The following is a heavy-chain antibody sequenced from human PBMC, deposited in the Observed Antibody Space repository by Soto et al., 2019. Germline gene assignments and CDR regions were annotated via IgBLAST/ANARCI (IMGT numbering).Heavy chain of an antibody. CDR1: GYSITIYF. Sequence: GESLKISSMGSGYSITIYFIGGLHQMPWKGLEWMGIIYPSDSDTRYSPSFEGQVTISADKSITTAYLQWSSLKASDTAMYYCARPSHPYSYYYGMDVWGQGTTVTVSS. J-gene: IGHJ6*02. CDR3: ARPSHPYSYYYGMDV. V-gene: IGHV5-51*07. CDR2: IYPSDSDT.